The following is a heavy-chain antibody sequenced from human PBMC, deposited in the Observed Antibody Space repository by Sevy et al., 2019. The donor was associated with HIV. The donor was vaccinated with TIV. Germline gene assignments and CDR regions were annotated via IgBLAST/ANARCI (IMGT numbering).Heavy chain of an antibody. J-gene: IGHJ4*02. V-gene: IGHV1-2*02. Sequence: ASVKVSCKASGYTFNGYNMHWVRQAPGQGLEWMGWINPNSGDTKYAQNLQGRVTMTRETSTTTAYMALSSLRSDDTAVYYCARARDYGDYEPLDNWGQGTLVTVSS. CDR1: GYTFNGYN. D-gene: IGHD4-17*01. CDR3: ARARDYGDYEPLDN. CDR2: INPNSGDT.